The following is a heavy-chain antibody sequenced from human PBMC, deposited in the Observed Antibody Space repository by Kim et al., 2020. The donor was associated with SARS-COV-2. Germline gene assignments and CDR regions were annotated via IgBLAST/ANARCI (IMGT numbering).Heavy chain of an antibody. CDR2: IYYSGST. Sequence: SETLSLTCTVSGGSISSSSYYWGWIRQPPGKGLEWIGSIYYSGSTYYNPSLKSRVTISVDTSKNQFSLKQSSVTAADTAVYYCARRAGYSYGLGWFDPWGQGTLVTVSS. CDR1: GGSISSSSYY. CDR3: ARRAGYSYGLGWFDP. J-gene: IGHJ5*02. D-gene: IGHD5-18*01. V-gene: IGHV4-39*01.